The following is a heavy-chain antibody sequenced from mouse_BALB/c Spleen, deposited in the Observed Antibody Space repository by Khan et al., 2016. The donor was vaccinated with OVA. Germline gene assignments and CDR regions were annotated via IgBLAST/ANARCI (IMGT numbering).Heavy chain of an antibody. CDR1: GYSITSGYG. CDR3: ARTARIKY. D-gene: IGHD1-2*01. V-gene: IGHV3-2*02. J-gene: IGHJ2*01. CDR2: ISYSGST. Sequence: EVQLQESGPGLVKPSQLLSLTCTVTGYSITSGYGRNWIRQFPGNKLEWMGYISYSGSTNYNPSLKSRISITRDTSKNQFFLQLNSVTTEDTATYYCARTARIKYWGQGTTLTVSS.